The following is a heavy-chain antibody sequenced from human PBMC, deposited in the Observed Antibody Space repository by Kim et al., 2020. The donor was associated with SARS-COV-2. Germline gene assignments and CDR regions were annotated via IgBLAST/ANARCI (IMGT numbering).Heavy chain of an antibody. J-gene: IGHJ6*02. V-gene: IGHV4-34*01. D-gene: IGHD3-10*01. CDR1: GGSFSGYY. CDR3: ARLRGVWFGEQRGKKYGMDV. CDR2: INHSGST. Sequence: SETLSLTCAVYGGSFSGYYWSWIRQPPGKGLEWIGEINHSGSTNYNPSLKSRVTISVDTSKNQFSLKLSSVTAADTAVYYCARLRGVWFGEQRGKKYGMDVWGRGTTVTVSS.